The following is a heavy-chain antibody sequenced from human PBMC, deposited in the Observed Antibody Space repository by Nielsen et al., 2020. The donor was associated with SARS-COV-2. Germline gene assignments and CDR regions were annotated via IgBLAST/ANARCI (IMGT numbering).Heavy chain of an antibody. CDR3: AKSRRYSSSWYYDY. V-gene: IGHV3-30*18. Sequence: GSLRLSCAAPGFTFSSYGMHWVRQAPGKGLEWVAVISYDGSNKYYADSVKGRFTISRDNSKNTLYLQMNSLRAEDTAVYYCAKSRRYSSSWYYDYWGQGTLVTVSS. CDR1: GFTFSSYG. D-gene: IGHD6-13*01. J-gene: IGHJ4*02. CDR2: ISYDGSNK.